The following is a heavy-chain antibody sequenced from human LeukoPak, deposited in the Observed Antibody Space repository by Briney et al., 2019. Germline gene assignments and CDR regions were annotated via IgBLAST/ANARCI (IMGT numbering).Heavy chain of an antibody. D-gene: IGHD1-26*01. V-gene: IGHV3-66*01. J-gene: IGHJ4*02. Sequence: GGSLRLSCAASGFTVSSNYMSWVRQAPGKGLEWVSVIYSGGSTYYADSVKGRFTISRDNSKNTLYLQMNNLRAEDTAVYYCARDPREWGLPYFDCWGQGTLVTVSS. CDR1: GFTVSSNY. CDR2: IYSGGST. CDR3: ARDPREWGLPYFDC.